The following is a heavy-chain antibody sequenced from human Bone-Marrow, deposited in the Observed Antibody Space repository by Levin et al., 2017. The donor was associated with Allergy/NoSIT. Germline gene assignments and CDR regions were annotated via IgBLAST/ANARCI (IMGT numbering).Heavy chain of an antibody. J-gene: IGHJ4*02. CDR1: GGSISGYY. V-gene: IGHV4-59*01. D-gene: IGHD6-19*01. Sequence: SQTLSLTCSVSGGSISGYYWSWVRPPPGKGLEWVGHIFYSGSTNYNPSLKSRVTIPINTSKNQFSLNLTSVTAADTAIYFCAKEGLAVAGYYFDSWGQGTLVTVSS. CDR2: IFYSGST. CDR3: AKEGLAVAGYYFDS.